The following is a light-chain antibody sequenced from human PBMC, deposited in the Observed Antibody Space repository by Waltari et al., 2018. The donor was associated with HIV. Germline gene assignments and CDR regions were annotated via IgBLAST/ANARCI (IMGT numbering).Light chain of an antibody. CDR2: QDS. Sequence: SYELTRPPSVSVSPGQTASITCSGDTLGDKYACWYQQKPGQSPVLVIYQDSKRPSGIPERFSGSNPGNTATLTISGTQAMDEADYYGQAWDSSTWVFGGGTKLTVL. V-gene: IGLV3-1*01. J-gene: IGLJ3*02. CDR1: TLGDKY. CDR3: QAWDSSTWV.